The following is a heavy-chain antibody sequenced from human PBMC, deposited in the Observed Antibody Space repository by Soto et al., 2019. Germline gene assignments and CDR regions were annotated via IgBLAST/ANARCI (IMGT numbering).Heavy chain of an antibody. Sequence: SVKVSCKASGGTFSSYAISWVRQAPGQGLEWMGGIIPIFGTANYAQKFQGRVTITADESTSTAYMELSSLRSEDTAVYYCARGTGRVYNWNVKAFDIWGQGKMVTVAS. CDR3: ARGTGRVYNWNVKAFDI. V-gene: IGHV1-69*13. D-gene: IGHD1-1*01. CDR1: GGTFSSYA. J-gene: IGHJ3*02. CDR2: IIPIFGTA.